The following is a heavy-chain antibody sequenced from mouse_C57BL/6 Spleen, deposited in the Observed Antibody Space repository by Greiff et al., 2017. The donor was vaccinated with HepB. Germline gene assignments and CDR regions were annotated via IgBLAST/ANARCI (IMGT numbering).Heavy chain of an antibody. V-gene: IGHV5-4*01. CDR2: ISDGGSYT. CDR3: ARKHYSNSAYAMDY. Sequence: EVHLVESGGGLVKPGGSLKLSCAASGFTFSSYAMSWVRQTPEKRLEWVATISDGGSYTYYPDNVKGRFTISRDNAKNNLYLQMSHLKSEDTAMYYCARKHYSNSAYAMDYWGQGTSVTVSS. D-gene: IGHD2-5*01. CDR1: GFTFSSYA. J-gene: IGHJ4*01.